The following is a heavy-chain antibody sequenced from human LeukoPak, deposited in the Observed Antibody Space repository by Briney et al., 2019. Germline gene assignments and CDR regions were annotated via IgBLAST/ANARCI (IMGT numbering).Heavy chain of an antibody. CDR2: ISSSSSYI. CDR1: GFTFSSYS. V-gene: IGHV3-21*01. J-gene: IGHJ4*02. CDR3: ARSRGMATAPGY. Sequence: PGGSLRLSCAASGFTFSSYSMNWVRQAPGKGLEWVSSISSSSSYIYYADSVKGRFTISRDNAKNSLYLQMNSLRAEDTAVYYCARSRGMATAPGYWGQGTLVTVSS. D-gene: IGHD5-24*01.